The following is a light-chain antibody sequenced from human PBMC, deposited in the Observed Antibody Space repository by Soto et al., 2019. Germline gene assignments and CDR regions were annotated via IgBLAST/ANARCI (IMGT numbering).Light chain of an antibody. Sequence: DIVMTQSPDSLAVSLGERATISCKSSQTISYTSINKTYLAWYQQRPGQPPKLPIYWASIRGSGVPDRLSGSGFGTDFTLTISSLQTEDVAVYYCQQYFSYPLTLGGGTKVDIK. CDR1: QTISYTSINKTY. CDR2: WAS. V-gene: IGKV4-1*01. J-gene: IGKJ4*01. CDR3: QQYFSYPLT.